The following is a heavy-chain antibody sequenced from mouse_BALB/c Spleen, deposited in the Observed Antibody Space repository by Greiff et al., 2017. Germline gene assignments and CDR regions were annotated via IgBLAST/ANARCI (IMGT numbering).Heavy chain of an antibody. D-gene: IGHD1-1*01. V-gene: IGHV3-2*02. CDR3: ARVGGRDAMDY. CDR1: GYSITSDYA. CDR2: ISYSGST. Sequence: DVQLQESGPGLVKPSQSLSLTCTVTGYSITSDYAWNWIRQFPGNKLEWMGYISYSGSTSYNPSLKSRISITRDTSKNQFFLQLNSVTTEDTATYYCARVGGRDAMDYWGQGTSVTVSS. J-gene: IGHJ4*01.